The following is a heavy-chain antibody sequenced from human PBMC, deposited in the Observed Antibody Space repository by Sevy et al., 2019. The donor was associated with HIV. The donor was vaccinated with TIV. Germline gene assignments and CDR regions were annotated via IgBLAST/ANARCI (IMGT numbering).Heavy chain of an antibody. CDR2: IYSGGST. J-gene: IGHJ4*02. V-gene: IGHV3-53*01. Sequence: GGSLRLSCAASGFTVSSNYMSWVRQAPGKGLEWVSVIYSGGSTYYADSVKGRFTISRDNSKNTLYLQMNSLGAEDTAVYYCARDQRVLAGTGGFDYWGQGTLVTVSS. D-gene: IGHD6-19*01. CDR1: GFTVSSNY. CDR3: ARDQRVLAGTGGFDY.